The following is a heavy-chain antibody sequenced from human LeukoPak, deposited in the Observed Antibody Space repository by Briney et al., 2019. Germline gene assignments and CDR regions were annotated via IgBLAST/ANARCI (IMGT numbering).Heavy chain of an antibody. CDR3: ARPGIAVAGEFFDY. Sequence: GGSLRLSCAVSGFTFSYYSMNWVRQAPGKGLEWVSFIRSSSSYIYYADSVKGRFTISRDNAKNSLYLQMNSLRAEDTAVYYCARPGIAVAGEFFDYWGRGTLVTVSS. CDR1: GFTFSYYS. V-gene: IGHV3-21*01. J-gene: IGHJ4*02. D-gene: IGHD6-19*01. CDR2: IRSSSSYI.